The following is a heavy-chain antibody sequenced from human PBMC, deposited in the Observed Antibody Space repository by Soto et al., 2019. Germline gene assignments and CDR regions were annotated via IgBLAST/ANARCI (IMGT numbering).Heavy chain of an antibody. CDR1: GYTFTSYA. D-gene: IGHD2-21*02. Sequence: QVQLVQSGAEVKKPGASVKVSCKASGYTFTSYAMHWVRQAPGQRLEWMGWINAGNGNTKYSQKFQGRVTITRDTSASTAYMELSSLRSEDTAVYYCARLYCGGDCYHDYWGQGTPVTVSS. CDR2: INAGNGNT. V-gene: IGHV1-3*01. CDR3: ARLYCGGDCYHDY. J-gene: IGHJ4*02.